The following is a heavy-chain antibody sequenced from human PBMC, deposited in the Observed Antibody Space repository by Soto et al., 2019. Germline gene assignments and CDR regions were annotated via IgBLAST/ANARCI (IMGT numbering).Heavy chain of an antibody. CDR2: ISAYNGNT. Sequence: ASVKVSWKASGYTFTSYGISWVRQAPGQGLEWMGWISAYNGNTNYAQKLQGRVTMTTDTSTSTAYMELRSLRSDDTAVYYCARAFPHYYDSSGYYDYWGQGTLVTVSS. V-gene: IGHV1-18*01. D-gene: IGHD3-22*01. CDR1: GYTFTSYG. J-gene: IGHJ4*02. CDR3: ARAFPHYYDSSGYYDY.